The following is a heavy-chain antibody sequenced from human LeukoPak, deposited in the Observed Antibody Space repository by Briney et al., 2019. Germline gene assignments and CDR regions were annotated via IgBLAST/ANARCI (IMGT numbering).Heavy chain of an antibody. J-gene: IGHJ6*03. D-gene: IGHD6-13*01. CDR1: GFTFSSYS. Sequence: GGSLRLSCAASGFTFSSYSVNWVRQAPGKGLEWVSSISSSSSYIYYADSVKGRFTISRDNAKNSLYLQMNSLRAEDTAVYYCARVGGASSSWYAAAYYYYYMDVWGKGTTVTVSS. V-gene: IGHV3-21*01. CDR3: ARVGGASSSWYAAAYYYYYMDV. CDR2: ISSSSSYI.